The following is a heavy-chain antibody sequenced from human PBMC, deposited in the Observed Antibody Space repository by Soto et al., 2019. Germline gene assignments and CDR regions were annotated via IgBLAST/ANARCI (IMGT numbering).Heavy chain of an antibody. CDR1: GFTFSSYA. CDR3: ARTLYYDFWSGYYDY. Sequence: PGGSLRLSCAASGFTFSSYAMHWFRQAPGKGLEYVSAISSNGGSTYYANSVKGRFTISRDNSKNTLYLQMGSLRAEDMAVYYCARTLYYDFWSGYYDYWGQGTLVTVS. D-gene: IGHD3-3*01. V-gene: IGHV3-64*01. CDR2: ISSNGGST. J-gene: IGHJ4*02.